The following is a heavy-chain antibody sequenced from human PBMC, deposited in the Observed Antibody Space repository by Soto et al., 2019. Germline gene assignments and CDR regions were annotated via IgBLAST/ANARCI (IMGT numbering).Heavy chain of an antibody. D-gene: IGHD3-3*01. CDR2: ISGSGDNT. CDR3: AKDLGTDDFWSAYYTCYSMDV. J-gene: IGHJ6*03. Sequence: EVQLLESGGGLVQPGGSLRLSCAASGFTFSSYALNWVRQAPGKGREWVSVISGSGDNTYYADSVKGRFTISRDNSKNTLYLQMNSLRAEDTAVYYCAKDLGTDDFWSAYYTCYSMDVWGKGTTVTVSS. V-gene: IGHV3-23*01. CDR1: GFTFSSYA.